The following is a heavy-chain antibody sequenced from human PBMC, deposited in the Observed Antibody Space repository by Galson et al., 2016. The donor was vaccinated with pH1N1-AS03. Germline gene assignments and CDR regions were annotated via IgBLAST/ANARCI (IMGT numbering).Heavy chain of an antibody. D-gene: IGHD2-15*01. Sequence: SETLSLTCSVSGASVSHYASYWGWIRQAPGKGLEWIATVSARGTTYHNPSLDSRLTISLDTSKNHFSLTLTSVPAADTAMYYCARDRRDCSGGSCSQDGWFDPWGQGTLVVVSS. J-gene: IGHJ5*02. CDR1: GASVSHYASY. CDR2: VSARGTT. V-gene: IGHV4-39*07. CDR3: ARDRRDCSGGSCSQDGWFDP.